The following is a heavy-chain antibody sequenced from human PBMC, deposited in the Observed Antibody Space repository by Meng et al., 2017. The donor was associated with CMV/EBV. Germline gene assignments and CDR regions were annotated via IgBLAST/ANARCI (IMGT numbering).Heavy chain of an antibody. D-gene: IGHD3-3*01. CDR2: ISGSGGST. Sequence: GSLKISCAASGFTFSSYAMSWVRQAPGKGLEWVSAISGSGGSTYYADSVKGRFTISRDNSKNTLYLQMNSLRAEDTAVYYCAKVIRFLEWLFYYGMDVWGQGTTVTVSS. CDR1: GFTFSSYA. V-gene: IGHV3-23*01. CDR3: AKVIRFLEWLFYYGMDV. J-gene: IGHJ6*02.